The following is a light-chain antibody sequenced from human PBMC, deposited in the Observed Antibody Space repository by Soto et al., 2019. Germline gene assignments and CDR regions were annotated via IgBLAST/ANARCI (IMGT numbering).Light chain of an antibody. CDR1: SGHSTYI. CDR3: ETWDTNVVV. V-gene: IGLV4-60*02. Sequence: QPVLTQSSSASASLGSSVKLTCTLSSGHSTYIIAWHQQQPGKAPRYLMKLEGSGSYNKGSGIPDRFSGSSSGADRYLTIANLQFEDEAEYYCETWDTNVVVFGGGTKVTVL. J-gene: IGLJ2*01. CDR2: LEGSGSY.